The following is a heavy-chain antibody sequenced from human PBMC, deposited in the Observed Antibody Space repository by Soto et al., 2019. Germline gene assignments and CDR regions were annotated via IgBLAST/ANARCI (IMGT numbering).Heavy chain of an antibody. V-gene: IGHV4-30-4*01. D-gene: IGHD3-22*01. CDR2: IYYSGSS. CDR3: ARAAYYYDSSGYVIDF. CDR1: GGSISSGDYY. Sequence: PSETLSLTCTVSGGSISSGDYYCSWIRQPPGKGLEWIGYIYYSGSSYYNPSLKSRVTMSVDTSKNQFSLKLNSVTAADTAVYYCARAAYYYDSSGYVIDFWGQGTLVTVSS. J-gene: IGHJ4*02.